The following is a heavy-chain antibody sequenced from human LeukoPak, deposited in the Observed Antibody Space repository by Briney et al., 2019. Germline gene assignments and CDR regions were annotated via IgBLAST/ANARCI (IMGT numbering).Heavy chain of an antibody. CDR3: AKGGSSWYSGGGDWFDP. J-gene: IGHJ5*02. V-gene: IGHV3-30*18. CDR1: GFTFSSYS. CDR2: ISYDGSNK. Sequence: GGSLRLSCAASGFTFSSYSMNWVRQAPGKGLEWVAVISYDGSNKYYADSVKGRFTISRDNSKNTLYLQMNSLRAEDTAVYYCAKGGSSWYSGGGDWFDPWGQGTLVTVSS. D-gene: IGHD6-13*01.